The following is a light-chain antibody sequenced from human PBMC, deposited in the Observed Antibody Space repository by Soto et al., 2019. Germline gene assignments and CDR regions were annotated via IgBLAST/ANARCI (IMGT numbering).Light chain of an antibody. CDR2: TTS. CDR1: QRINTY. Sequence: DIQLTQSPSSLSASVGDRVTITCRASQRINTYMNWYQHKPGKAPNLLIYTTSSLQSGVPSRFSGRGSGADFTLTISSLQPEDFATYYCQQSYSTPLTFGGGTKVDIK. J-gene: IGKJ4*01. V-gene: IGKV1-39*01. CDR3: QQSYSTPLT.